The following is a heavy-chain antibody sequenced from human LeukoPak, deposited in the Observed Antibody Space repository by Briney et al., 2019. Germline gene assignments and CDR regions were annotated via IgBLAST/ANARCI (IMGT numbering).Heavy chain of an antibody. CDR1: GFTFSSYS. CDR3: ARDLGSSWYLY. CDR2: ISSSSSTI. V-gene: IGHV3-48*01. D-gene: IGHD6-13*01. Sequence: PGGSLRLSCAASGFTFSSYSMNWVRQAPGKGLEWASYISSSSSTIYYADSVKGRFTISRDNAKNSLYLQINSLRAEDTAVYYCARDLGSSWYLYWGQGTLVTVSS. J-gene: IGHJ4*02.